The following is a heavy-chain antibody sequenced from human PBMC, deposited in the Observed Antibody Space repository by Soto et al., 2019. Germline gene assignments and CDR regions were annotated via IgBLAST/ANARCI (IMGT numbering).Heavy chain of an antibody. CDR3: AREDGYGSYYTSGYEY. V-gene: IGHV4-59*01. D-gene: IGHD3-10*01. CDR1: GGSISSYY. J-gene: IGHJ4*02. CDR2: IYYSGST. Sequence: SETLSLTCTVSGGSISSYYWSWIRQPPGKGLEWIGYIYYSGSTNYNPSLKSRVTISVDTSKNQFSLKLSSVTAADTAVYYCAREDGYGSYYTSGYEYWGQGTLVTVSS.